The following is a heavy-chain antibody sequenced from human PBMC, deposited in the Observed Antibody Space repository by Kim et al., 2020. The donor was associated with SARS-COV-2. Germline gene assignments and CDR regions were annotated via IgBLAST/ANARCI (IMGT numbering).Heavy chain of an antibody. Sequence: QKFQGRVTITADESTSTAYMELSSLRSEDTAVYYCARARQVGYYYYYMDVWGKGTTVTVS. CDR3: ARARQVGYYYYYMDV. D-gene: IGHD2-15*01. V-gene: IGHV1-69*01. J-gene: IGHJ6*03.